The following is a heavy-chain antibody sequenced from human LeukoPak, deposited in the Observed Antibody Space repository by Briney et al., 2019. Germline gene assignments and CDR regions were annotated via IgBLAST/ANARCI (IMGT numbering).Heavy chain of an antibody. V-gene: IGHV1-69*04. D-gene: IGHD3-9*01. J-gene: IGHJ6*02. Sequence: ASVKVSCKASGYTFTSYGISWVRQAPGQGLEWMGRIIPILGIANYVQKFQGRVTITADKSTSTAYMELSSLRSEDTAVYYCARVFYDILTGYRNYYYYGMDVWGQGTTVTVSS. CDR2: IIPILGIA. CDR3: ARVFYDILTGYRNYYYYGMDV. CDR1: GYTFTSYG.